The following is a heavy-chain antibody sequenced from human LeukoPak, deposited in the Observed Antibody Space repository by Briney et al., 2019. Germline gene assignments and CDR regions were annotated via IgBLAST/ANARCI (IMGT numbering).Heavy chain of an antibody. Sequence: GASVKVSCKASGYTFTSYGISWVRQAPGQGLEWMGWISAYNGNTNYAQKFQGRVTMTRDTSTSTVYMELSSLRSEDTAVYYCARDQNSSGWYQGYMDVWGKGTTVTVSS. D-gene: IGHD6-19*01. V-gene: IGHV1-18*01. CDR3: ARDQNSSGWYQGYMDV. CDR2: ISAYNGNT. CDR1: GYTFTSYG. J-gene: IGHJ6*03.